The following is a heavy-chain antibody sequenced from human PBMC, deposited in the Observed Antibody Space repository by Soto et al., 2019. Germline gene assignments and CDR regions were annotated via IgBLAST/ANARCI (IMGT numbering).Heavy chain of an antibody. CDR1: GFTFSSYA. CDR3: AKWEVGRVATG. CDR2: ISGSGGST. D-gene: IGHD5-12*01. J-gene: IGHJ4*02. Sequence: GGSLRLSCAASGFTFSSYAMSWVRQAPGKGLEWGSAISGSGGSTYYADSVKGRFTISRDNSKNTLYLQMNSLRAEDTAVYYCAKWEVGRVATGWGQGTLVTVSS. V-gene: IGHV3-23*01.